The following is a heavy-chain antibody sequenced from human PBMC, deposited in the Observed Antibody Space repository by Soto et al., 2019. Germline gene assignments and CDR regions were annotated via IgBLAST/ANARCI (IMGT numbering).Heavy chain of an antibody. D-gene: IGHD6-19*01. CDR2: ISGSGART. J-gene: IGHJ4*02. Sequence: GSLRLSCAASGFTFPNYPMSWVRQTPGRGLEWVSDISGSGARTNHADSVKGRFTISRDNSQSTLYLQMNSLRAEDTAVYYCARGFASGWFCFDSWGPGTPVTVSS. CDR1: GFTFPNYP. V-gene: IGHV3-23*01. CDR3: ARGFASGWFCFDS.